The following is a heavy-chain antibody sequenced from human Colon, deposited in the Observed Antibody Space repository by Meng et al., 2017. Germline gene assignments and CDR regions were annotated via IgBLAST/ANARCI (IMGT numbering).Heavy chain of an antibody. CDR1: GYTFTGYY. Sequence: ASVKVSCKASGYTFTGYYMHWVRQAPGQGLEWMGRINPNSGGTNYAQKSQGRVTMIRDTSISTAYMKLSKLRSDDTAVYYCARDSDKDYYGSGSYFYWGQGTLVTVSS. J-gene: IGHJ4*02. CDR2: INPNSGGT. V-gene: IGHV1-2*06. CDR3: ARDSDKDYYGSGSYFY. D-gene: IGHD3-10*01.